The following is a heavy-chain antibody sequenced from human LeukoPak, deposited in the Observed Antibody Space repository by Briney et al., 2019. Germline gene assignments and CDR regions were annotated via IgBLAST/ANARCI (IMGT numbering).Heavy chain of an antibody. J-gene: IGHJ3*02. CDR3: ARASRKYYYDSSGYYFDAFDI. Sequence: RGGSLRLSCAASGFTFSSYAMHWVCQAPGKGLEWVAVISYDGSNKYYADSVKGRFTISRDNSKNTLYLQMNSLRAEDTAVYYCARASRKYYYDSSGYYFDAFDIWGQGTMVTVSS. V-gene: IGHV3-30*04. CDR2: ISYDGSNK. CDR1: GFTFSSYA. D-gene: IGHD3-22*01.